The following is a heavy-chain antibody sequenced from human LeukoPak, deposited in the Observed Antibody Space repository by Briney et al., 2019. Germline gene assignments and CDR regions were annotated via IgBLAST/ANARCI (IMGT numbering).Heavy chain of an antibody. V-gene: IGHV4-34*01. CDR3: ARVRFYVPLDP. J-gene: IGHJ5*02. Sequence: SETLSLTCAVYGGSFSGYYWSWIRQPPGKGLEWIGEINHSGSTNYNPSLKSRVTISVDTSKNQFSLKLSSVTAADTAVYYCARVRFYVPLDPWGQGTLVTVSS. D-gene: IGHD3-3*01. CDR1: GGSFSGYY. CDR2: INHSGST.